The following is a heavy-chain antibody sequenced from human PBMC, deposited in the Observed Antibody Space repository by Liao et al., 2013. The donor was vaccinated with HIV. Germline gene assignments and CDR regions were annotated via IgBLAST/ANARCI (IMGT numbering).Heavy chain of an antibody. CDR1: GASISSGDHY. Sequence: QVQLQESGPGLVKSSQTLSLTCTVSGASISSGDHYWSWVRQPPGKGLEWIGYIYYSGSTYYNPSLKSRVTISVDTSRNQFSLKLSSVTAADTAVYYCARDKYSDSSGYYPSDNDAFDIWGQGTMVTVSS. CDR2: IYYSGST. D-gene: IGHD3-22*01. CDR3: ARDKYSDSSGYYPSDNDAFDI. V-gene: IGHV4-30-4*08. J-gene: IGHJ3*02.